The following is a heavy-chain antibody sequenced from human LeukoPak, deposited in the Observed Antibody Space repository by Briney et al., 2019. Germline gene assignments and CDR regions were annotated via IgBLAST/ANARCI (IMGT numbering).Heavy chain of an antibody. Sequence: ASVTVSCKASGYTFTDYYVHWVRQAPGQGLEWMGWINPNSGGTNYAQKFQGRVIMTRDTSIRTAYMELSRLRSDDTAIYYCARDRTERDFDYWGQGTVVTVSS. CDR2: INPNSGGT. V-gene: IGHV1-2*02. CDR1: GYTFTDYY. J-gene: IGHJ4*02. CDR3: ARDRTERDFDY.